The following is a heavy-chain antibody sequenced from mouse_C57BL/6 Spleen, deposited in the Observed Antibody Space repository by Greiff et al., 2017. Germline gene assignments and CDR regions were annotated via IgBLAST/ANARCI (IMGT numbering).Heavy chain of an antibody. V-gene: IGHV3-6*01. CDR3: ARDYYGSSLDY. CDR2: ISYDGSN. J-gene: IGHJ2*01. CDR1: GYSITSGYY. D-gene: IGHD1-1*01. Sequence: EVQLQQSGPGLVKPSQSLSLTCSVTGYSITSGYYWNWIRQFPGNKLEWMGYISYDGSNNYNPSLKNRISITRDTSKNQFFLKWNSVTTEDTATYYWARDYYGSSLDYWGQGTTLTVSS.